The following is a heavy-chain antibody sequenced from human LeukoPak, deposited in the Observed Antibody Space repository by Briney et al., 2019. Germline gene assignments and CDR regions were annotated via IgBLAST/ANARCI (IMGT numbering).Heavy chain of an antibody. V-gene: IGHV1-2*02. CDR1: GNTFTGYY. CDR2: INPDSGGT. CDR3: ARGGPPKTWIQLWGWFDP. Sequence: AASVKVSCKASGNTFTGYYMHWVRQAPGQGLEWMGWINPDSGGTNYAEKFQGRVTMTRDTSISTAYMELSRLRSDDTAVYYCARGGPPKTWIQLWGWFDPWGQGTLVTVSS. D-gene: IGHD5-18*01. J-gene: IGHJ5*02.